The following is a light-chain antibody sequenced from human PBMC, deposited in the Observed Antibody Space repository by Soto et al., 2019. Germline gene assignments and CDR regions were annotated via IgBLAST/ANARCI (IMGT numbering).Light chain of an antibody. J-gene: IGKJ2*01. CDR3: QQYNKWPPYT. V-gene: IGKV3-15*01. Sequence: EIVMTQSPANLSVSPGERATLSCRASQSVSSNLAWYQQKPGQGPRLLIYGASTRATGIPARFSGSGSGTEFTLTISSLQSEDFAVYYCQQYNKWPPYTFGQGTKVDIK. CDR2: GAS. CDR1: QSVSSN.